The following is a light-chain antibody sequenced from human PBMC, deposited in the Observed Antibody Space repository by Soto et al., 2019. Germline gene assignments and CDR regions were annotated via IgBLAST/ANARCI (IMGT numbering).Light chain of an antibody. V-gene: IGKV3-20*01. Sequence: ELVLTQSPGTLSLSPGDRATLSCRASQSVSSNFLAWYQQKPGQAPRLLIYGASIRATGIPDRFSGSGSGTDFTLTIRRLETEDFAMYFCHQYGSSPRTFGQGTKVEIK. CDR2: GAS. CDR1: QSVSSNF. J-gene: IGKJ1*01. CDR3: HQYGSSPRT.